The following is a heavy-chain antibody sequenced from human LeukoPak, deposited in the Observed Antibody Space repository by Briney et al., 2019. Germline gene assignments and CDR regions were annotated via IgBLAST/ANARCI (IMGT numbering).Heavy chain of an antibody. CDR2: ISYSGT. V-gene: IGHV3-23*01. Sequence: PGGSLRLSCAASGFIFSNYAMSWVRQAPGKGLEWVSTISYSGTYYADSVKGRFAISRDNSKNTLYLHMNSLRAEDTAVYYCARESPRITMVRGVISRYGMDVWGQGTTVTVSS. D-gene: IGHD3-10*01. J-gene: IGHJ6*02. CDR1: GFIFSNYA. CDR3: ARESPRITMVRGVISRYGMDV.